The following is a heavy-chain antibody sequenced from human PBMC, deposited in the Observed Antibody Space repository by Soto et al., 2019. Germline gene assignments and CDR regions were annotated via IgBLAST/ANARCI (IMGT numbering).Heavy chain of an antibody. CDR2: IYNSGGT. V-gene: IGHV4-61*01. J-gene: IGHJ4*02. D-gene: IGHD6-6*01. Sequence: SETLSLTCTVSGGSVDSNRYYWAWIRQPPGKGLECVGYIYNSGGTNYNPSLKSRVTISVDTSKNQFSLKLSSVTAADTAVYYCARERATAARGNYFDYWGQGTLVTVS. CDR1: GGSVDSNRYY. CDR3: ARERATAARGNYFDY.